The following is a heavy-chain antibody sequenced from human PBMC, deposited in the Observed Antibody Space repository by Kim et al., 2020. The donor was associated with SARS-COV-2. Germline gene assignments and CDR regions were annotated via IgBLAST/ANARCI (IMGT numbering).Heavy chain of an antibody. Sequence: ASVKVSCKASGFPFTSHYAHWVRQAPGQGLEWMALINPSSTSSEYAQRFQGRVTVTRDTSTNTDYMELSSLRSDDTAVYFCARDNSMDALTCWFDPWGQGTLVTVSS. J-gene: IGHJ5*02. CDR1: GFPFTSHY. CDR2: INPSSTSS. CDR3: ARDNSMDALTCWFDP. D-gene: IGHD2-8*01. V-gene: IGHV1-46*01.